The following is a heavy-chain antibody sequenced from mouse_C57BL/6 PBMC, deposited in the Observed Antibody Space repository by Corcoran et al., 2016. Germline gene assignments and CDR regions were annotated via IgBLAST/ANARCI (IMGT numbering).Heavy chain of an antibody. V-gene: IGHV1-26*01. CDR3: ARDGSSGWWYVDV. CDR2: INPNNGGT. Sequence: EVQLQQSGPELVKPGAPVKISCKASGYTFTDYYMNWVKQSHGKSLEWIGDINPNNGGTSYNQKFKGKATLTVDKSSSTAYMELRSLTSEDSAVYYCARDGSSGWWYVDVWGTGTTVTVSS. J-gene: IGHJ1*03. CDR1: GYTFTDYY. D-gene: IGHD1-1*01.